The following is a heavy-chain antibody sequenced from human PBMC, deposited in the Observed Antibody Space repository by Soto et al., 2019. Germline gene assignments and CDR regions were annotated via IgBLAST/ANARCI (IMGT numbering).Heavy chain of an antibody. CDR2: ISSAGTNK. D-gene: IGHD1-26*01. V-gene: IGHV3-30*18. CDR3: AKDLMPGWDYYGMDV. Sequence: QVQLVESGGGVVQPGRSLRLSCAASGFTFINYGMHWVRQAPGKGLEWVAVISSAGTNKYFADSVKGRFPISRDNSKNTLYLEMNSPRPEDTAVYYCAKDLMPGWDYYGMDVWGQGTTVTVSS. J-gene: IGHJ6*02. CDR1: GFTFINYG.